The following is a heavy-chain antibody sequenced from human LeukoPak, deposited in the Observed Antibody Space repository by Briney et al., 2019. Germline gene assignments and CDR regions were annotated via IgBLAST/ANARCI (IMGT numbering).Heavy chain of an antibody. Sequence: GGTLRLSCAASGFTFSSYWMSWVRQAPGKGLEWVANIKPDGRDKYYVDSVKGRFTISRDNAKNSVDLQMNSLRAEDTAVYYCATDGIDYWGQGTLVIVSS. CDR2: IKPDGRDK. CDR3: ATDGIDY. CDR1: GFTFSSYW. V-gene: IGHV3-7*01. J-gene: IGHJ4*02.